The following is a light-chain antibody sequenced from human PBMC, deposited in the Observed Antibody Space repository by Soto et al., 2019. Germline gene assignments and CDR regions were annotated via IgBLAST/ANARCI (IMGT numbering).Light chain of an antibody. CDR2: AAS. CDR3: QQRYSTPLT. CDR1: QSISSY. J-gene: IGKJ4*01. V-gene: IGKV1-39*01. Sequence: DIQMTQSPSSLSASVGDRVTITCRASQSISSYLNWYQQKTGKDPKLLIYAASSLQSGVPSRFSRSGSGTDFTLTISSLQTEDCATYDGQQRYSTPLTFGGWTKGDIK.